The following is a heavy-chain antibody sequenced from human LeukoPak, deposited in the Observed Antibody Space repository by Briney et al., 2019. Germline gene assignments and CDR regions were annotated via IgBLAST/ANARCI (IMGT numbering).Heavy chain of an antibody. CDR3: ARRPYSSSWYYFDY. V-gene: IGHV4-39*01. Sequence: SETLSLTCTVSGGSFSSSTYYWGWIRQPPGKGLEWIGSIFYSGSTYYNPSLKSRVTISVDTSKNQFPLKLSSVTAADTAVYYCARRPYSSSWYYFDYWGQGTLVTVSS. CDR1: GGSFSSSTYY. CDR2: IFYSGST. D-gene: IGHD6-13*01. J-gene: IGHJ4*02.